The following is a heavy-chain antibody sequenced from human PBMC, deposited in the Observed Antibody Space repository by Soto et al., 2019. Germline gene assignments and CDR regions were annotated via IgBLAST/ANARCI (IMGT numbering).Heavy chain of an antibody. CDR2: ISDTGRTI. CDR1: GVDFRGSY. Sequence: GGSLRLSCVASGVDFRGSYMNWVRQAPGKGLEWISYISDTGRTIHYADSVKGRFVISRDNSKDSLYLQMNDLRPDDTAVYYCAGFKEGNILGLRLLDPWGQGTRVTVSS. D-gene: IGHD4-4*01. CDR3: AGFKEGNILGLRLLDP. J-gene: IGHJ5*02. V-gene: IGHV3-11*01.